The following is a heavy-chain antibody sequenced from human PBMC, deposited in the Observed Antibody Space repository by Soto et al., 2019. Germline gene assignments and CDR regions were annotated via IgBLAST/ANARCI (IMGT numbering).Heavy chain of an antibody. J-gene: IGHJ3*02. D-gene: IGHD3-10*01. CDR2: IWNDGSYE. CDR1: GFTFRNYG. Sequence: QVQLVESGGGVVQPGRSLRLSCAASGFTFRNYGMHWVRQAPGKGLEWLAVIWNDGSYEDYADSVKGRFTISRDNSKNTLHLQMNSLRADDTAVYYCARDRVTSSNGFDIWGQGKVVTVSS. CDR3: ARDRVTSSNGFDI. V-gene: IGHV3-33*01.